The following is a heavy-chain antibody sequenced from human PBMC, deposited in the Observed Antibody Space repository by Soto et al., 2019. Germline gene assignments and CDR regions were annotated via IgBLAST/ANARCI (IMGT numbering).Heavy chain of an antibody. CDR3: AREGGPVAAAGCGLDV. D-gene: IGHD6-13*01. Sequence: HPGGSLRLSCAASGFTFTTYAMHWVRQAPGKGLEWVAVISYDGRYKYYADSVKGRFTISRDNSKNTLYVQMNSLRPEDTAVYYCAREGGPVAAAGCGLDVWGQGTTVTVSS. CDR1: GFTFTTYA. J-gene: IGHJ6*02. V-gene: IGHV3-30*04. CDR2: ISYDGRYK.